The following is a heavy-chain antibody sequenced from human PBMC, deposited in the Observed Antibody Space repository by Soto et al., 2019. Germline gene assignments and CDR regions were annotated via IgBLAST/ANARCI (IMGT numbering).Heavy chain of an antibody. CDR2: FDPEDGET. Sequence: ASVKVSCKVSGYTLTELSMHWVRQAPGKGLEWMGGFDPEDGETIYAQKFQGRVTMTEDTSTDTAYMELSSLRSEDTAVYYCATGSGRGYYYYMDVWGKGTTVTVSS. CDR3: ATGSGRGYYYYMDV. V-gene: IGHV1-24*01. D-gene: IGHD5-12*01. J-gene: IGHJ6*03. CDR1: GYTLTELS.